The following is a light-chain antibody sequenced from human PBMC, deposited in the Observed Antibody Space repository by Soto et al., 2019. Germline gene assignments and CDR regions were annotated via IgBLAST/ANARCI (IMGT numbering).Light chain of an antibody. CDR2: EVI. CDR3: CSYTGLSTLSFYV. CDR1: SSDVGTYNL. V-gene: IGLV2-23*02. Sequence: QSALTQPASVAGSPGQSITISCTGTSSDVGTYNLVSWYQHHPGYAPKLIIYEVIKRPSGVSNRFSGSRSGNTASLTISGLQAEDEATYYCCSYTGLSTLSFYVFGSGTKLTVL. J-gene: IGLJ1*01.